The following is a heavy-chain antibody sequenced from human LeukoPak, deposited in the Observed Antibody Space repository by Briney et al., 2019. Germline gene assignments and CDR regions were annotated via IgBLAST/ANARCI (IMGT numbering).Heavy chain of an antibody. V-gene: IGHV3-74*01. CDR2: INTDGSST. CDR1: GFTFDSYW. CDR3: ARESSTHYYGMDV. Sequence: GGSLRLSCAASGFTFDSYWMHWVRQAPGKGLVWVSRINTDGSSTNYADSVKGRFTISRDNARNTLYLQMNSLRAEDTAVYYRARESSTHYYGMDVWGQGTTVTVSS. J-gene: IGHJ6*02.